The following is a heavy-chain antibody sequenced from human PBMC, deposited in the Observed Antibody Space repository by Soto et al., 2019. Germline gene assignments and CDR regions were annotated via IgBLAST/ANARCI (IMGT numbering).Heavy chain of an antibody. D-gene: IGHD6-13*01. CDR2: ISYDGSNK. CDR3: AKDRGSSSWFDY. Sequence: QVQLVESGGGVVQPGRSLRLSCAASGFTFSSYGMHWVRQAPGKGLEWVAVISYDGSNKYYADSVKGRFTLSRDNSKNTLYLQMNSLRAEDTAVYYCAKDRGSSSWFDYWGQGTLVTVSS. CDR1: GFTFSSYG. V-gene: IGHV3-30*18. J-gene: IGHJ4*02.